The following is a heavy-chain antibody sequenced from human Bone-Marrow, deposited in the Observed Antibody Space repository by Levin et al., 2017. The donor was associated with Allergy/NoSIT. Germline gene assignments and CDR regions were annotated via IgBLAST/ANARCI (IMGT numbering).Heavy chain of an antibody. V-gene: IGHV3-43D*04. CDR1: GFTFDDYA. CDR2: ISWDGDST. J-gene: IGHJ4*02. Sequence: PGGSLRLSCAASGFTFDDYAMHWVRQAPGKGLEWVSLISWDGDSTYYADSVKGRFTISRDNSKNSLYLQMNSLRAEDTALYYCAKAHRGDSYGYHFDYWGQGTLVTVSS. CDR3: AKAHRGDSYGYHFDY. D-gene: IGHD5-18*01.